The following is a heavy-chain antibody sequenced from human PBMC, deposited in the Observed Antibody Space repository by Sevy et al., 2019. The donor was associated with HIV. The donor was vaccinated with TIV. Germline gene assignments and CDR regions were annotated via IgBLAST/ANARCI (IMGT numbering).Heavy chain of an antibody. Sequence: GGSLRLSCAASGFPFSSYWTHWVRQAPGKGLVWVSRLNADGSITTYADSVRGRFTISRDNAKNTLYLQMNSLRAEDSAVYYCARATSGWNGGVYWGQGTLVTVSS. CDR3: ARATSGWNGGVY. CDR2: LNADGSIT. V-gene: IGHV3-74*01. D-gene: IGHD6-19*01. J-gene: IGHJ4*02. CDR1: GFPFSSYW.